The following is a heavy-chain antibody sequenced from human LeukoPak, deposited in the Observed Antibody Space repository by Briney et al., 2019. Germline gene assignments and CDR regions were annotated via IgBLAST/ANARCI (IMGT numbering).Heavy chain of an antibody. D-gene: IGHD5-12*01. CDR3: ARGGYSGYEYEPFDY. Sequence: AASVKVSCKASGYTFTSYGINWVRQTPGQGLEWMGWISAYNGNTNYAQKLQGRVTMTTDTSTSTASMELRSLRSDDTAVYYCARGGYSGYEYEPFDYWGQGTLVTVSS. J-gene: IGHJ4*02. CDR2: ISAYNGNT. V-gene: IGHV1-18*01. CDR1: GYTFTSYG.